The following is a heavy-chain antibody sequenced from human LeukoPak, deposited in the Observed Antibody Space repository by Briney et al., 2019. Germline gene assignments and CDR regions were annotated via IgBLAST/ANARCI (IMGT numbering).Heavy chain of an antibody. D-gene: IGHD1-1*01. V-gene: IGHV3-53*01. CDR1: GFSVSNNY. Sequence: GGSLRLSCAASGFSVSNNYISWVRQAPGKGLEWVSLMYSDGRTTYADSVRGRFTISRDNSKNTLSLQMNSLRADDTAVYYCARDGGSSTREPTGGYYYYGMDVWGRGTTVTVSS. CDR2: MYSDGRT. CDR3: ARDGGSSTREPTGGYYYYGMDV. J-gene: IGHJ6*02.